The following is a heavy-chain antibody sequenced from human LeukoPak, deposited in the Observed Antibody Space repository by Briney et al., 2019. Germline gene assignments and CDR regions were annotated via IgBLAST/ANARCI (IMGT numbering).Heavy chain of an antibody. CDR3: ADGRGRSWYGPFDY. CDR2: ISYDGSNK. V-gene: IGHV3-30*01. Sequence: GRSLRLSCAASGFTFSSYAMHWVRQAPGTGLERVAVISYDGSNKYYVDSVKGRFTISRDNSKNTLYLQMNSLRAEDTAMYYCADGRGRSWYGPFDYWGQGTLVTVYS. J-gene: IGHJ4*02. CDR1: GFTFSSYA. D-gene: IGHD6-13*01.